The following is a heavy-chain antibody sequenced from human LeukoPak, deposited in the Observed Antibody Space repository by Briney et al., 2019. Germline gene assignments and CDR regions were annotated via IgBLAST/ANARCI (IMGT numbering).Heavy chain of an antibody. D-gene: IGHD3-10*01. CDR3: ARRYIRGDSYCFDI. CDR2: IYDIGST. Sequence: SETLSLTCAVSGGSISSSNWRSGGRRPPGKGEEGIGEIYDIGSTNYKQSLKGRVTISVDKSKNHFSLKLNSLTAPDTALYYCARRYIRGDSYCFDIWGQGTMVTVSS. V-gene: IGHV4-4*02. CDR1: GGSISSSNW. J-gene: IGHJ3*02.